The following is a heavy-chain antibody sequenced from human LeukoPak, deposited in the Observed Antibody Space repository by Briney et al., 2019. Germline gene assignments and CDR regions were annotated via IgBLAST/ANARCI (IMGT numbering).Heavy chain of an antibody. J-gene: IGHJ3*02. D-gene: IGHD5-24*01. V-gene: IGHV3-48*01. Sequence: GGSLRLSCAASGFTFSTYSMNWVRQAPGKGLEWVSYISSSTSTIYYADSLKGRFTISRDNAKNSLHLQMNSLRAADTAAYYCARSSRDCYNWDAFDIWGQGIMVTMSS. CDR2: ISSSTSTI. CDR1: GFTFSTYS. CDR3: ARSSRDCYNWDAFDI.